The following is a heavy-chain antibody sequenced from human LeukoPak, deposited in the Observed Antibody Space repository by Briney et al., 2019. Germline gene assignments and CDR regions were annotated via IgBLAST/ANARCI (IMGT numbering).Heavy chain of an antibody. V-gene: IGHV4-34*01. J-gene: IGHJ5*01. D-gene: IGHD3-10*01. CDR2: INHSGST. CDR3: ARQPKSCTPGVFITGKACWFDS. Sequence: SATLSLTYAVYGGSFSCYYWSWIRPSPGKGLEWIGEINHSGSTNYNQSLKSPVTISVDTAKNQFSLNLRSVNAADTAVYFCARQPKSCTPGVFITGKACWFDSWGQGTLVTVSS. CDR1: GGSFSCYY.